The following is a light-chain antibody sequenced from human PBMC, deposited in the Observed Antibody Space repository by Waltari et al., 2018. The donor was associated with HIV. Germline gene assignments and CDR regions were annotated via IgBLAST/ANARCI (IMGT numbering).Light chain of an antibody. CDR1: QNIYKW. J-gene: IGKJ1*01. Sequence: DIQMTQSPSTLSASVGDRVTITCRASQNIYKWLAWFQQKPGKAPKLLIYRASGLETGVPSRFSGSRSGTQFTLTITSLLPDDSATYFCQQYNGYPWTFGQGTKVEIK. V-gene: IGKV1-5*03. CDR2: RAS. CDR3: QQYNGYPWT.